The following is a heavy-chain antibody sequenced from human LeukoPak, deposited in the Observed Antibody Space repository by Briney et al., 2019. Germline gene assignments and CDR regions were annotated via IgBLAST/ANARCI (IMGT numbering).Heavy chain of an antibody. V-gene: IGHV4-34*01. CDR2: INHSGST. CDR3: ARVPPAGITFGGPTIY. D-gene: IGHD3-16*01. Sequence: SETLSLTCAVYGGSFSGYYWSWIRQPPGKGLEWIGEINHSGSTNYNPSLKSRVTISVDTSKNQFSLKLSSVTAADTAVYYCARVPPAGITFGGPTIYWGQGTLVTVSS. CDR1: GGSFSGYY. J-gene: IGHJ4*02.